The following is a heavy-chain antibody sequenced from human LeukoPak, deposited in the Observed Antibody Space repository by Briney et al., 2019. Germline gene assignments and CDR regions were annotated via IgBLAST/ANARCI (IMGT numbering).Heavy chain of an antibody. Sequence: SETLSLTCTVSGGSIKTDGYSWTWIRQPAGKGLEWIGRIYIRGNTDQNPSLKSRVTVSMDSSKNQFSLEMKSVTAADTAVYYCTRGWSSAGAFDIWGQGTMVTVSS. D-gene: IGHD6-19*01. J-gene: IGHJ3*02. CDR3: TRGWSSAGAFDI. CDR1: GGSIKTDGYS. CDR2: IYIRGNT. V-gene: IGHV4-61*02.